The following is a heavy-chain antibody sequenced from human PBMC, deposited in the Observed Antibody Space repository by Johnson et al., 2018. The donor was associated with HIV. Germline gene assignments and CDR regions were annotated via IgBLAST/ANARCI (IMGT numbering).Heavy chain of an antibody. Sequence: QVQLVESGGGVVQPGGSLRVPCAASGFTFNIHGVHWVRRAPGKGLEWVAYIQNDGSNKYYADSVKGRFTISRDNSKNTLYLQMNSLRAEDTAVYYCARDQGGSYYAAFDIWGQGTMVTVSS. CDR1: GFTFNIHG. CDR3: ARDQGGSYYAAFDI. D-gene: IGHD1-26*01. CDR2: IQNDGSNK. J-gene: IGHJ3*02. V-gene: IGHV3-30*02.